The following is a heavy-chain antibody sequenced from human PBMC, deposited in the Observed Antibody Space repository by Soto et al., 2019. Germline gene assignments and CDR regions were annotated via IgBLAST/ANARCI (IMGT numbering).Heavy chain of an antibody. J-gene: IGHJ4*02. CDR1: GITFSGYW. V-gene: IGHV3-74*03. CDR3: ARVKGGSGGKGDPLDY. D-gene: IGHD2-15*01. CDR2: VDGDGSST. Sequence: LRLSCAASGITFSGYWMHWVRQAPGKGLVWVSQVDGDGSSTKYADFVKGRFTISRDNAKNTLYLQMNSLRAEDTAVYYCARVKGGSGGKGDPLDYWGQGTLVTVSS.